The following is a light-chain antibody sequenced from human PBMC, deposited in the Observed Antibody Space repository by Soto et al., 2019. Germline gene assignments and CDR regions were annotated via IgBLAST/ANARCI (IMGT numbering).Light chain of an antibody. Sequence: QSVLAQPPSASGSPGQSVTISCTGSGSDIGAYNFVSWYQQHPGKAPKLMIFGVTERPSGAPDRFSGSKSGNTASLTVSGLQADDEAVYYCYSYAGRNIWVFGGGTKVTVL. J-gene: IGLJ3*02. CDR3: YSYAGRNIWV. V-gene: IGLV2-8*01. CDR1: GSDIGAYNF. CDR2: GVT.